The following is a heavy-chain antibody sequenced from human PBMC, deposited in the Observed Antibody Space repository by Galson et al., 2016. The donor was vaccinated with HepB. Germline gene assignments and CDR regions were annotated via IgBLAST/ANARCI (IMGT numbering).Heavy chain of an antibody. CDR2: IFSGGST. CDR1: GLTLSNVW. V-gene: IGHV3-53*01. Sequence: SLRLSCAASGLTLSNVWMTWVRQAPGKGLEWVSIIFSGGSTFYADSVKGRFTISRDDSKNTLYLQMDSLRDEDTAVYFCARASISHFDFWGQGILVTVSS. CDR3: ARASISHFDF. J-gene: IGHJ4*02.